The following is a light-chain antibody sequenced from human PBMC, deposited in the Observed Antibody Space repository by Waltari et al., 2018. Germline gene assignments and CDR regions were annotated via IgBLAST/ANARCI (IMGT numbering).Light chain of an antibody. V-gene: IGKV3-15*01. CDR1: QSVSSN. J-gene: IGKJ2*01. CDR2: GAS. Sequence: EVVMTQSPATLSVSPGERATPSCRASQSVSSNLAWYQQKPGQAPRLLIYGASTRATGIPTRFSGSGSGTEFTLTINSLQSEDFAVYYCQHYDNWPPYTFGPGTKLEI. CDR3: QHYDNWPPYT.